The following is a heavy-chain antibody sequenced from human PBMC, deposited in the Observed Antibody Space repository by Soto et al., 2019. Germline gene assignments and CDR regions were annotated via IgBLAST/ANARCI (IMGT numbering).Heavy chain of an antibody. CDR3: ARQPYTFGGVIVPSPYYFDY. CDR2: IYYSGST. D-gene: IGHD3-16*02. Sequence: SETLSLTCTVSGGSISSYYWSWIRQPPGKGLEWIGYIYYSGSTNYNPSLKSRVTISVDTSKNQFSLKLSSVTAADTAVYYCARQPYTFGGVIVPSPYYFDYWGQGTLVTVSS. J-gene: IGHJ4*02. CDR1: GGSISSYY. V-gene: IGHV4-59*08.